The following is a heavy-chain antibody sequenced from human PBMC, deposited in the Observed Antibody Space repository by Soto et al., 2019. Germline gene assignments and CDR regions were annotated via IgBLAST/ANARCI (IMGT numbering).Heavy chain of an antibody. J-gene: IGHJ5*02. Sequence: EVQLLESGGGLVQPGGSLRLSCAASGLTFSSYAMNWVRQAPGKGLEWVSAMSGSGGSTYYADSVKGRFTISRDNSKNSLYLQLNRLMAEDTAVCFCAKSPSVVLVPSTLGGNNWFDPWGQVTLFTVAS. CDR1: GLTFSSYA. V-gene: IGHV3-23*01. CDR2: MSGSGGST. D-gene: IGHD2-15*01. CDR3: AKSPSVVLVPSTLGGNNWFDP.